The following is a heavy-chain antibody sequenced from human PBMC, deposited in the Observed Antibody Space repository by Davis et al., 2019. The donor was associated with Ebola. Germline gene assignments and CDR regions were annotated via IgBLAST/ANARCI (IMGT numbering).Heavy chain of an antibody. J-gene: IGHJ6*02. D-gene: IGHD3-16*01. CDR2: INSDGSSS. V-gene: IGHV3-74*03. CDR3: AKDVYADIGHGLEA. CDR1: GFTFSKYW. Sequence: PGGSLRLSCAASGFTFSKYWMHWVRQTPGKGLMWVSRINSDGSSSTREYADSVKGRFTISRDNAKNSLYLQMNSLRAEDTALYYCAKDVYADIGHGLEAWGQGTTVTVSS.